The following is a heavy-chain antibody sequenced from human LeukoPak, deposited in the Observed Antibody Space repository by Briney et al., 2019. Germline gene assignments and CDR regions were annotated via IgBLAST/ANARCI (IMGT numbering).Heavy chain of an antibody. CDR3: AKDCSTYYDILTPPNQAGTTPQYGMDV. CDR1: GFTFDDYA. V-gene: IGHV3-43D*03. Sequence: GGSLRLSCAASGFTFDDYAMHWVRQAPGKGLEWVSLISWDGGSTYYADSVKGRFTISRDNSKNSLYLQMNSLRAEDTALYYCAKDCSTYYDILTPPNQAGTTPQYGMDVWGQGTMVTVSS. CDR2: ISWDGGST. J-gene: IGHJ6*02. D-gene: IGHD3-9*01.